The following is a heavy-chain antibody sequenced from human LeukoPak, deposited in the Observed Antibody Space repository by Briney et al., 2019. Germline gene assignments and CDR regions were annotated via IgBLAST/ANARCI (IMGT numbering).Heavy chain of an antibody. CDR2: IIPIFGTA. Sequence: ASVKVSCKASGGTFSSYAISWVRQAPGQGLEWMGGIIPIFGTANYAQKFQGRVTITTDESTSTAYMELSSLGSEDTAVYYCARGGLRIAARPNYYYYMDVWGKGTTVTVSS. V-gene: IGHV1-69*05. D-gene: IGHD6-6*01. CDR1: GGTFSSYA. J-gene: IGHJ6*03. CDR3: ARGGLRIAARPNYYYYMDV.